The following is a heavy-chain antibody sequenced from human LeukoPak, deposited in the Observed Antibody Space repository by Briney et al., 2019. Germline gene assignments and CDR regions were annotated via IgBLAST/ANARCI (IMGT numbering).Heavy chain of an antibody. CDR2: ISYDGSNK. D-gene: IGHD2-2*01. V-gene: IGHV3-30-3*01. J-gene: IGHJ5*02. Sequence: PGRSLRLSCAASGFIFSSYAMHWVRQAPGKGLEWVAVISYDGSNKYYADSVKGRFTISRDNSKNTLYLQMISLRVEDTAIYYCARDQWNQLQLNWLDPWGQGTLVTVSS. CDR1: GFIFSSYA. CDR3: ARDQWNQLQLNWLDP.